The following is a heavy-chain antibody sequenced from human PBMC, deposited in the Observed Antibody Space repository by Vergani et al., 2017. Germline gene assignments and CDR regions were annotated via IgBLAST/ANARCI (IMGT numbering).Heavy chain of an antibody. J-gene: IGHJ6*02. CDR1: GYTFTSYD. D-gene: IGHD2-2*01. V-gene: IGHV1-8*01. CDR2: MNPNSGNT. CDR3: ARGGDLGYCSSTSCPSNYYYYGMDV. Sequence: QVQLVQSGAEVKKPGASVKVSCKASGYTFTSYDINWVRQATGQGLEWMGWMNPNSGNTGYAQKFQGRVTMTRDTSTSTVYMELSSLRSEDTAVYYCARGGDLGYCSSTSCPSNYYYYGMDVWGQGTTVTVSS.